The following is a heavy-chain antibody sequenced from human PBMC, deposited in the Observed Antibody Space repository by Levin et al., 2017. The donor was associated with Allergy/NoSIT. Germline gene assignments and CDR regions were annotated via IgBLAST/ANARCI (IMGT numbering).Heavy chain of an antibody. V-gene: IGHV3-21*01. Sequence: PGGSLRLSCAASGFTFSSYSMNWVRQAPGKGLEWVSSISSSSSYIYYADSVKGRFTISRDNAKNSLYLQMNSLRAEDTAVYYCARDPQDYGDTRGGAFDSWGQGTMVTVSS. D-gene: IGHD4-17*01. CDR2: ISSSSSYI. CDR3: ARDPQDYGDTRGGAFDS. J-gene: IGHJ3*02. CDR1: GFTFSSYS.